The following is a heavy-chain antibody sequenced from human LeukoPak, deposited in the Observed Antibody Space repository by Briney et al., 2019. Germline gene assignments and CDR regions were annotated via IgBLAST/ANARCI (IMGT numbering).Heavy chain of an antibody. V-gene: IGHV4-59*01. CDR1: GGSISSYY. J-gene: IGHJ4*02. D-gene: IGHD3-22*01. CDR2: IYYSGST. CDR3: ARGIVVVPLGY. Sequence: SETLSLTCTVSGGSISSYYWSWIRQPPGKGLEWIGYIYYSGSTNYNPSLKSRVTISVDTSKNQFSLKLSSMTAADTAVYYCARGIVVVPLGYWGQGTLVTVSS.